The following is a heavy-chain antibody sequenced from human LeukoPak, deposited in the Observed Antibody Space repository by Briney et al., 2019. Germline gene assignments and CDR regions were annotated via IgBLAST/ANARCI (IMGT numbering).Heavy chain of an antibody. Sequence: GASVKVSCKASGYTFTGYHMHWVRQAPGQGLEWMGGIIPIFGTANYAQKFQGRVTITADESTSTAYMELSSLRSEDTAVYYCANVPDIVVVPAAMVGRYYYYYYGMDVWGQGTTVTVSS. CDR3: ANVPDIVVVPAAMVGRYYYYYYGMDV. D-gene: IGHD2-2*01. J-gene: IGHJ6*02. CDR1: GYTFTGYH. CDR2: IIPIFGTA. V-gene: IGHV1-69*13.